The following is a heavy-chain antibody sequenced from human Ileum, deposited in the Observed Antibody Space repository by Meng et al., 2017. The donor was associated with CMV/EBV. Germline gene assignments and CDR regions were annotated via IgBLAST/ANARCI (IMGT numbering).Heavy chain of an antibody. CDR3: ARSRLVFPLDY. J-gene: IGHJ4*02. CDR1: GGSFGGYQ. CDR2: INHAGGT. V-gene: IGHV4-34*01. D-gene: IGHD2-21*01. Sequence: SETLSLTCAVYGGSFGGYQWTWVRQPPGKALEWIGEINHAGGTSYDPSLKSRVSISLDTSKTQFSLNLRSVTAADTAVYYCARSRLVFPLDYWGQGTLVTVSS.